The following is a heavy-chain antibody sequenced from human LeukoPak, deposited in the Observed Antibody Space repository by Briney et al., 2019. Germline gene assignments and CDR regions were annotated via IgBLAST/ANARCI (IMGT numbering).Heavy chain of an antibody. D-gene: IGHD3-10*01. J-gene: IGHJ5*02. V-gene: IGHV3-23*01. Sequence: PGGSLRLSCAASGFTFSSYGMSWVRQAPGMGLEWVSAISGSGGSTYYADSVKGRFTISRDNSKNTLYLQMNSLRAEDTAVYYCAKEKWFGELLYWFDPWGQGTLVTVSS. CDR3: AKEKWFGELLYWFDP. CDR2: ISGSGGST. CDR1: GFTFSSYG.